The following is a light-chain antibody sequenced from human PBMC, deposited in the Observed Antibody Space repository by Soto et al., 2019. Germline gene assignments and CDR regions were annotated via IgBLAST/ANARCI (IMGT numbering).Light chain of an antibody. CDR3: QQYKNGWT. CDR1: QNIGLS. V-gene: IGKV1-5*01. CDR2: GAS. J-gene: IGKJ1*01. Sequence: DIQMTQSPSTLSASVGDRVTITCRASQNIGLSLAWFQQKPGKAPKLLIYGASSLESGVPSRFSGGGSGTDFTLTISSLQSQDFAIHYCQQYKNGWTFGQGNKVDSK.